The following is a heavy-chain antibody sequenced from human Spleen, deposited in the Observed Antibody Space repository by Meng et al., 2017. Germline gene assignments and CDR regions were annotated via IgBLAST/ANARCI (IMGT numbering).Heavy chain of an antibody. CDR1: GDSITNHNW. CDR3: VRSSGWVRTGFDP. CDR2: IPHRGSS. Sequence: QVQLRESGPALVKPSETLSLTCAVSGDSITNHNWWAWVRQPPGKGPEWIGEIPHRGSSAYNPSLKSRVSMSIDKSKNQFSLKLTSVTAADTAVYYCVRSSGWVRTGFDPWGQGTLVTVSS. V-gene: IGHV4-4*02. D-gene: IGHD6-19*01. J-gene: IGHJ5*02.